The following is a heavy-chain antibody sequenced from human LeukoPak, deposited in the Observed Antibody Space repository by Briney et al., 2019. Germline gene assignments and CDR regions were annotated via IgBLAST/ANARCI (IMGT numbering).Heavy chain of an antibody. CDR2: IKQDGNEK. CDR3: ASIVVARVNWFDP. V-gene: IGHV3-7*01. J-gene: IGHJ5*02. Sequence: GGSLRLSCAASGFTFSSYWMSWVRQAPGKGLEWVANIKQDGNEKYYVDSVKGRFTISRDNAKNSLYLQMNSLRAEDTAVYYCASIVVARVNWFDPWGQGTLVTVSS. CDR1: GFTFSSYW. D-gene: IGHD2-2*01.